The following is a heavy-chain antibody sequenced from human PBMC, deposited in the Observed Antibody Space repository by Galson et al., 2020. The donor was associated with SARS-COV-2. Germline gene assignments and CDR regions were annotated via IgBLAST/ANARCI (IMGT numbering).Heavy chain of an antibody. CDR3: ARHPLVDGFNGADY. CDR1: GYRFHTYW. D-gene: IGHD6-19*01. V-gene: IGHV5-51*01. CDR2: IYPGDSDT. J-gene: IGHJ4*02. Sequence: GESLKISCKASGYRFHTYWIGWVRQMSGKGLEWMGIIYPGDSDTRYSPSFQGQVIISVDKSIDTAYLQWSSLKASDTAMYYCARHPLVDGFNGADYWGQGTLVTVSA.